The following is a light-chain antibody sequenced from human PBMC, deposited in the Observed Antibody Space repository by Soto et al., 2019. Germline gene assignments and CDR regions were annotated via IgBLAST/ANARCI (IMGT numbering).Light chain of an antibody. CDR1: SGGIASNY. V-gene: IGLV6-57*04. Sequence: NFMLTQPHSVSESPGKTVTISCTRSSGGIASNYVQWYQQRPGSAPTTVIYEHNQRPSGVPDRFSGSTDGSSNSASLTISGLQTEDEADYYCQSYESSTVIFGGGTKVTVL. CDR2: EHN. CDR3: QSYESSTVI. J-gene: IGLJ2*01.